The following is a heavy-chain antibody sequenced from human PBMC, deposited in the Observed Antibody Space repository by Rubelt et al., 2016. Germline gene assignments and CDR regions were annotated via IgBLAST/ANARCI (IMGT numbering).Heavy chain of an antibody. D-gene: IGHD1-26*01. V-gene: IGHV3-66*01. J-gene: IGHJ4*02. CDR1: EFTVSSNY. CDR2: IYTGGGT. Sequence: VQLVESGGGVVQPGRSLRLSCAASEFTVSSNYMSWVRQAPGKGLEWVSVIYTGGGTYYADSVKGRFTISRDNSKNTLYLQMTSLRAGETAVYYCARVTGARGYWGQGTLVTVSS. CDR3: ARVTGARGY.